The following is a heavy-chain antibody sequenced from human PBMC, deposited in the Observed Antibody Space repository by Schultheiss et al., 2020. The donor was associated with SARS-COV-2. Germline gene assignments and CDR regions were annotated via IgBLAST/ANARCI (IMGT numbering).Heavy chain of an antibody. D-gene: IGHD2-2*01. V-gene: IGHV3-23*01. CDR3: AKGRVLPADQPHYFES. Sequence: GESLKISCAASGFIFSRFAMTWVRQAPGRGLEWVSAISGSGLKTYYADSVKGRFRSSRDNVKNTTSLQMNSLKAEDTAIYYCAKGRVLPADQPHYFESWGQGTLVTVSS. CDR1: GFIFSRFA. J-gene: IGHJ4*02. CDR2: ISGSGLKT.